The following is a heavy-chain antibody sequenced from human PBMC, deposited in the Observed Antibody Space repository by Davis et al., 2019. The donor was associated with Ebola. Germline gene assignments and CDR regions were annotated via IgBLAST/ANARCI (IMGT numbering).Heavy chain of an antibody. D-gene: IGHD6-19*01. CDR3: ARELYIAGAGGGGMGGMDV. V-gene: IGHV3-23*01. Sequence: GESLKISCAASGFTFNQYAMTWVRQAPGKGLEWVSTISKSGRDTNYADSVKGRFTISRDNSKNTLYLQMNGLRVEDTAVYYCARELYIAGAGGGGMGGMDVWGKGTTVTVSS. CDR2: ISKSGRDT. J-gene: IGHJ6*04. CDR1: GFTFNQYA.